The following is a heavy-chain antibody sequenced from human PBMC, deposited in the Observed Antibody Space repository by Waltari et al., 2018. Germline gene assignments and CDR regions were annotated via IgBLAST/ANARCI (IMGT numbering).Heavy chain of an antibody. CDR2: IIPIFGTA. CDR1: GCTFTSYA. D-gene: IGHD2-2*01. J-gene: IGHJ5*02. CDR3: AREIGYCSSTSCRAQYNWFDP. Sequence: QVQLVQSGAEVKKPGSSVKVSCKASGCTFTSYAISLVRQAPGQGLEWMGRIIPIFGTANYAQKFQGRVTITADKSTSTAYMELSSLRSEDTAVYYCAREIGYCSSTSCRAQYNWFDPWGQGTLVTVSS. V-gene: IGHV1-69*13.